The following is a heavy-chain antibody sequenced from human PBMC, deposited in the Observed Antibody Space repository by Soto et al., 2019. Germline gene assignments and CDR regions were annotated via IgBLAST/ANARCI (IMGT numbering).Heavy chain of an antibody. Sequence: QLQLQESGPGLVKPSETLSLTCTVSGGSISSSSYYWGWIRQPPGEGLEWIGSIYYSGSTYYNPSIKSRGTISVYTSNNQFSLKLSSVTAADTAVYSCARHKPGTTYHYWGQGTLVTVSS. D-gene: IGHD1-1*01. J-gene: IGHJ4*02. CDR2: IYYSGST. V-gene: IGHV4-39*01. CDR1: GGSISSSSYY. CDR3: ARHKPGTTYHY.